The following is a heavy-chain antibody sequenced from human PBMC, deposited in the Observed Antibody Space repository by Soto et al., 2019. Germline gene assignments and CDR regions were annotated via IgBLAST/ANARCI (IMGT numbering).Heavy chain of an antibody. V-gene: IGHV3-30*18. CDR2: ISYDGSNK. Sequence: QVQLVESGGGVVQPGRSLRLSCAASGFTFSSYGMHWVRQAPGKGLEWVAVISYDGSNKYYADSVKGRFTISRDNSKNTLYLQMTSMRAEDTAVYYCAKDLVGYGSGSYVYWGQGTLVTVSS. J-gene: IGHJ4*02. CDR1: GFTFSSYG. CDR3: AKDLVGYGSGSYVY. D-gene: IGHD3-10*01.